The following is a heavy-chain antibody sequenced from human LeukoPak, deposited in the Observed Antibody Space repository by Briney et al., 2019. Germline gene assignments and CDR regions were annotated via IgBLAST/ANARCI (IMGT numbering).Heavy chain of an antibody. V-gene: IGHV4-31*03. CDR2: IYYSGST. D-gene: IGHD4-23*01. Sequence: SETLSLTCTVSGGSISSGGYYWSWIRQHPGKGLERIGYIYYSGSTYYNPSLKSRVTISVDTSKNQFSLKLSSVTAADTAVYYCARAAYGGNKVFDYWGQGTLVTVSS. CDR3: ARAAYGGNKVFDY. CDR1: GGSISSGGYY. J-gene: IGHJ4*02.